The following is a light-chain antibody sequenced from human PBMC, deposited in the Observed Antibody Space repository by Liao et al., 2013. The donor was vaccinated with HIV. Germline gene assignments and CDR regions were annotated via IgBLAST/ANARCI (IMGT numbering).Light chain of an antibody. CDR2: YDN. Sequence: SYMLTQPPSVSVAPGATATITCGGDNIGGRSVHWYQHKAGQAPHLVISYDNDRPSGIPARFSGSNSGNTATLTINRVEAGDEADYYCQVWHQGSDQRLFGGGTKLTVL. CDR1: NIGGRS. J-gene: IGLJ3*02. CDR3: QVWHQGSDQRL. V-gene: IGLV3-21*01.